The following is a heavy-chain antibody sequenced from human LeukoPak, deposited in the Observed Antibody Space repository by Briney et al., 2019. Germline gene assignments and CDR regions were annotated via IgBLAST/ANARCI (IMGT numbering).Heavy chain of an antibody. CDR3: AREGDYNGSGRGDS. CDR1: GYTFTGFY. J-gene: IGHJ4*02. CDR2: INPTTGAT. V-gene: IGHV1-2*02. D-gene: IGHD3-10*01. Sequence: GASVKVSCKTSGYTFTGFYIHWVRQAPGQGLEWRGWINPTTGATNFAQKFQGRVTTTTDTSVSTAYMDLRRLRFDDTAVYYCAREGDYNGSGRGDSWGQGTLVTVSS.